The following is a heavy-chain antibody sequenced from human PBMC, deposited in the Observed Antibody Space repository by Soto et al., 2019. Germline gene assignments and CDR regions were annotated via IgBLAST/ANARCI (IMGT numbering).Heavy chain of an antibody. CDR1: GFTFSSYA. V-gene: IGHV3-23*01. Sequence: GGSLRLSCAASGFTFSSYAMSWVRQAPGKGLEWVSAISASGGSTYYADSVKGRFTISRDNSKNTLHMQMNSLRSEDTALYYCAKNPSLLVGNYFDYWGQGTLVTVSS. J-gene: IGHJ4*02. CDR3: AKNPSLLVGNYFDY. D-gene: IGHD6-6*01. CDR2: ISASGGST.